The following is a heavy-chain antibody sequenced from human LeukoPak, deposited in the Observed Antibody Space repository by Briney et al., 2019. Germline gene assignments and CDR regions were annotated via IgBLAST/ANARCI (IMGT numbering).Heavy chain of an antibody. J-gene: IGHJ4*02. V-gene: IGHV3-23*01. CDR1: GFTFSCYA. D-gene: IGHD6-19*01. Sequence: GGSLRLSCEASGFTFSCYAMSWVRQAPGKGLEWVSTISGSGGSTHYADSVKGRFTISRDNSKNTLYLQMNSLRAEDTAVYYCARGHSSGWYYFDYWGQGTLVTVSS. CDR3: ARGHSSGWYYFDY. CDR2: ISGSGGST.